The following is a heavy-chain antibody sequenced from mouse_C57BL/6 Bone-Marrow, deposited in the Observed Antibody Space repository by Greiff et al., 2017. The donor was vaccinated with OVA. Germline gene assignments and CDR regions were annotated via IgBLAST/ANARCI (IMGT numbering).Heavy chain of an antibody. CDR2: ISSGGSYT. D-gene: IGHD2-3*01. Sequence: EVKLVESGGDLVKPGGSLKLSCAASGFTFSSYGMSWVRQTPDKRLEWVATISSGGSYTYYPDSVKGRFTISRDNAKNTLYLQMSSLKSEDTAMYYCARYEGDGYYGPMDYWGQGTSVTVSS. J-gene: IGHJ4*01. V-gene: IGHV5-6*01. CDR1: GFTFSSYG. CDR3: ARYEGDGYYGPMDY.